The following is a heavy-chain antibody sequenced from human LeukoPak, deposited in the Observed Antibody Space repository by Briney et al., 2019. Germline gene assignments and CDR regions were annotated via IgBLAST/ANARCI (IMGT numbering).Heavy chain of an antibody. V-gene: IGHV3-23*01. D-gene: IGHD2-21*02. CDR1: GFTFSSYA. J-gene: IGHJ5*02. CDR3: AKLPLQDCRGNWFDP. Sequence: PGGSLRLSCAASGFTFSSYAMSWVRQAPGKGLEWVSAISGSGGSTYYAHSVKGRFTISRDDSKNTLYLQMNSLRAEDTAVYYCAKLPLQDCRGNWFDPWGQGTLVTVSS. CDR2: ISGSGGST.